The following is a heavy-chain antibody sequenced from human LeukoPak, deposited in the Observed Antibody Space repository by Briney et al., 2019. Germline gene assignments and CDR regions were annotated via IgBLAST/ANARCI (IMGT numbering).Heavy chain of an antibody. V-gene: IGHV1-69*04. D-gene: IGHD1-26*01. J-gene: IGHJ6*02. Sequence: GGSVKVSCKASGGTFSSYAISWVRQAPGQGLEWMGRIIPILGIANYAQKFQGRVTITADKSTSTAYMELSSLRSEDTAVYYCARDRGGSYDYYGMDVWGQGTTVTVSS. CDR1: GGTFSSYA. CDR2: IIPILGIA. CDR3: ARDRGGSYDYYGMDV.